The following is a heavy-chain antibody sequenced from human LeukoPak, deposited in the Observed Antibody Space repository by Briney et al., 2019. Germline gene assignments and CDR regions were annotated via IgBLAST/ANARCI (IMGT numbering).Heavy chain of an antibody. D-gene: IGHD1-26*01. CDR2: IWYDGSNK. Sequence: GRSLRLSCAASGFTFSSYGMHWVRQAPGKGLEWVAVIWYDGSNKYHADSVKGRFTISRDNSKNKLYLQMNSLRAEGTAVYYCAKDHGGSYYSSEDWFDPWGQGTLVTVSS. J-gene: IGHJ5*02. CDR1: GFTFSSYG. V-gene: IGHV3-33*03. CDR3: AKDHGGSYYSSEDWFDP.